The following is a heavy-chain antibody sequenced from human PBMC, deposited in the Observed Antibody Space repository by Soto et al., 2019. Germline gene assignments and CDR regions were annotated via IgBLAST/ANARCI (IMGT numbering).Heavy chain of an antibody. Sequence: EVQLLESGGGLVQPGRSLRLSCAASGFTFSSYAMSWVRQAPGKGLEWVSAISGSGGTTYYAASVKGRFTISRDNSKNTLFLQMNRLRAEDTAVYYCAKFFVETGGSSGWPLIFHYWGQGTLVTVSS. CDR3: AKFFVETGGSSGWPLIFHY. CDR2: ISGSGGTT. CDR1: GFTFSSYA. J-gene: IGHJ4*02. D-gene: IGHD6-25*01. V-gene: IGHV3-23*01.